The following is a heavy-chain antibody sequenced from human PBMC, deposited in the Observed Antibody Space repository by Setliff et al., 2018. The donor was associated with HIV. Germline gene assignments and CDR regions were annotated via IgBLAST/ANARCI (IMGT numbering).Heavy chain of an antibody. J-gene: IGHJ3*02. CDR1: GYSFTRYG. CDR2: ISGFNGNT. Sequence: ASVKVSCKASGYSFTRYGLSWVRQAPGQGLEWMGWISGFNGNTKYAQSFQDRVAMTTETATSTAYMEMRSLISDDTAVYFCARVPYRSAWLSGGHDAFDIWGQGTMVTVSS. D-gene: IGHD6-19*01. CDR3: ARVPYRSAWLSGGHDAFDI. V-gene: IGHV1-18*01.